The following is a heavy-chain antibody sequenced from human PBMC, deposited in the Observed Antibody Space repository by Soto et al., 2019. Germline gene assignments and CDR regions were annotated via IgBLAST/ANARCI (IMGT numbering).Heavy chain of an antibody. D-gene: IGHD3-3*01. CDR3: ARSVPAHLEWFPWPWFDP. Sequence: GASVKVSCKASGGTFSSYAISWVRQAPGQGLEWMGGIIPIFGTANYAQKFQGRVTITADESTSTAYMELSSLRSEDTAVYYCARSVPAHLEWFPWPWFDPWGQGTLVTVSS. CDR1: GGTFSSYA. V-gene: IGHV1-69*13. CDR2: IIPIFGTA. J-gene: IGHJ5*02.